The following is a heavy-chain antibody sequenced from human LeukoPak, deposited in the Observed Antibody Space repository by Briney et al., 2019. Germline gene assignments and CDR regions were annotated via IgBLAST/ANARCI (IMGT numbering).Heavy chain of an antibody. CDR3: AGEVRPDGSARGYYFDY. D-gene: IGHD3-10*01. Sequence: SETLSLTCTVSGGSISSADYYWSWIRQPPGKGLGWIGYIYHSGNTYYNPSLKSRVTISVDTSKNQFSLKLSSVTAADTAVYYCAGEVRPDGSARGYYFDYWGQGTLVTVSS. J-gene: IGHJ4*02. CDR1: GGSISSADYY. CDR2: IYHSGNT. V-gene: IGHV4-30-4*01.